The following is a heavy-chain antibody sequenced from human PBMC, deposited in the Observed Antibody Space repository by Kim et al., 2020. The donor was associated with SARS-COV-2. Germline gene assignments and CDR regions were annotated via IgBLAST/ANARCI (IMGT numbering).Heavy chain of an antibody. CDR3: AGGGTSRWFDY. V-gene: IGHV4-59*01. D-gene: IGHD2-2*01. Sequence: SETLSLTCTVSGGSISSYYWSWIRQPAGKGPEWIGYIYYSGSTNYNPSLKSRVMISVDTSKNQFSLKLTSMTAADTAVMYCAGGGTSRWFDYWGQGTRVILSS. J-gene: IGHJ4*02. CDR1: GGSISSYY. CDR2: IYYSGST.